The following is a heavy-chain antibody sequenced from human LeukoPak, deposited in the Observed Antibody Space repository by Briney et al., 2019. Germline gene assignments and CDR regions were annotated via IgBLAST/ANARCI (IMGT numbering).Heavy chain of an antibody. Sequence: NPSETLSLTCTVSGGSISSSSYYWGWIRQPPGKGLEWIGRIYYSGSTYYNPSLKSRVTISVDTSKNQFSLKLSSVTAADTAVYYCARDRRGYSYGNFDYWGQGTLVTVSS. J-gene: IGHJ4*02. CDR2: IYYSGST. V-gene: IGHV4-39*07. CDR1: GGSISSSSYY. CDR3: ARDRRGYSYGNFDY. D-gene: IGHD5-18*01.